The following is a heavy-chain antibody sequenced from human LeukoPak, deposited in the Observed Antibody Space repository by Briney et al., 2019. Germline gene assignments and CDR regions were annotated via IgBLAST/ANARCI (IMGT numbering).Heavy chain of an antibody. D-gene: IGHD5-12*01. Sequence: PGGSLRLSCAASGFTFSDYYMNWIRQTPGKGLEWVSYISSRGNIVYYADSVKGRFTISRDNAKNSLYLQMDSLRVEDTAVYHCARGDSPKWQRQMYWGQGTLVSVSS. J-gene: IGHJ4*02. V-gene: IGHV3-11*01. CDR3: ARGDSPKWQRQMY. CDR1: GFTFSDYY. CDR2: ISSRGNIV.